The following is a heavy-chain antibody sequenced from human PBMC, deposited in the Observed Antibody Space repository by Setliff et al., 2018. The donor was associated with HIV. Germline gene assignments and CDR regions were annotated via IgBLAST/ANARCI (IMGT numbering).Heavy chain of an antibody. V-gene: IGHV4-38-2*02. Sequence: PSETLSLTCTVSGYSISSGYYWGWIRQPPGKGLEWIGSIYHSGSTYYSPSLKSRVTISVDTSKNQFSLKLSSVTAADTAVYYCARDRYGVDYWGQGTLVTVSS. CDR3: ARDRYGVDY. D-gene: IGHD4-17*01. CDR2: IYHSGST. J-gene: IGHJ4*02. CDR1: GYSISSGYY.